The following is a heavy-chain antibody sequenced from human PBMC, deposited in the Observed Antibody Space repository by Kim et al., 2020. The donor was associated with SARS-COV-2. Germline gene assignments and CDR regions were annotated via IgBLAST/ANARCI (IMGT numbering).Heavy chain of an antibody. V-gene: IGHV3-23*01. CDR2: LSGGGSGI. Sequence: GGSLRLFCVVSGFTFNTYTRNWVRQAPGKGLEWVSGLSGGGSGIYYADSEKSRFTISRDGSKNTLYLQRNSQRAEDTAIYYCAKELRETTQTTGGDFFDYRRQGTLVTVAS. CDR3: AKELRETTQTTGGDFFDY. J-gene: IGHJ4*02. CDR1: GFTFNTYT. D-gene: IGHD4-17*01.